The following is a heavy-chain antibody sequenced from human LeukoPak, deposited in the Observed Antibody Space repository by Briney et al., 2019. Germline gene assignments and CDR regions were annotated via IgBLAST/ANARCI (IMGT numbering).Heavy chain of an antibody. CDR1: GGSISSGGYY. CDR3: ARGSSSYYYDSSGHTPEYYFDY. D-gene: IGHD3-22*01. CDR2: INHSGST. Sequence: SQTLSLTCTVSGGSISSGGYYWSWIRQPPGKGLEWIGEINHSGSTNYNPSLKSRVTISVDTSKNQFSLKLSSVTAADTAVYYCARGSSSYYYDSSGHTPEYYFDYWGQGTLVTVSS. V-gene: IGHV4-30-2*01. J-gene: IGHJ4*02.